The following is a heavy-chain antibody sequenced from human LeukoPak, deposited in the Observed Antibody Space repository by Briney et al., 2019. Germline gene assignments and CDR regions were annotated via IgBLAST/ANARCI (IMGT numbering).Heavy chain of an antibody. CDR3: AKVVPPGGNPREWNDFGC. J-gene: IGHJ4*02. V-gene: IGHV3-30*18. Sequence: GGSLRLSCAASGFTFSSYGMHWVRQAPGKGLEWVAVISYDGSNKYYADSVKGRFTISRDNSKNKLYLQMKSVRAEDTAVYYCAKVVPPGGNPREWNDFGCWGQVAMVTAAS. CDR2: ISYDGSNK. D-gene: IGHD4-23*01. CDR1: GFTFSSYG.